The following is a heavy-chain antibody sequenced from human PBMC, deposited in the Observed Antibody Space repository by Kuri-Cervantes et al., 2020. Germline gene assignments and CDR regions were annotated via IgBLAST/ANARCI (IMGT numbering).Heavy chain of an antibody. J-gene: IGHJ3*02. V-gene: IGHV4-4*07. D-gene: IGHD6-19*01. CDR2: IHTSGST. CDR3: AREESSGWYTIRSPDTFDI. CDR1: GGSISSYY. Sequence: SETLSLTCTVSGGSISSYYWSWIRQPAGKGLEWIGRIHTSGSTNYNPSLKSRVTISVDKSKNQFSLKLSSVTAADTAVYYCAREESSGWYTIRSPDTFDIWGQGTMVTVSS.